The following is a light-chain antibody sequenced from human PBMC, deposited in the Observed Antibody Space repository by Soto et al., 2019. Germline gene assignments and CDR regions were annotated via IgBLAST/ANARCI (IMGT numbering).Light chain of an antibody. Sequence: QSALTQPRSVSGSPGQSVTISCTGTSSDIGGSNYVSWYQHHPGKAPKLMIYDVSKRPSGVPDRFSGSKSGNTASLTSSGLQAEDEADYYCCSYAGGFTWVFGGGTKLTVL. V-gene: IGLV2-11*01. CDR1: SSDIGGSNY. CDR3: CSYAGGFTWV. CDR2: DVS. J-gene: IGLJ3*02.